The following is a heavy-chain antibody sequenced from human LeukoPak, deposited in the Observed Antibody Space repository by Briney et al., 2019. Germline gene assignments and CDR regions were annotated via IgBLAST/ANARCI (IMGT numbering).Heavy chain of an antibody. CDR2: ISSNGGST. J-gene: IGHJ3*02. CDR1: GFTFSSYA. CDR3: ARKSDYGPFDI. D-gene: IGHD4-17*01. Sequence: PGGSLRLSCAASGFTFSSYAMHWVRQAPGKGLEYVSAISSNGGSTYYANSVKGRFTISRDNSKNTLYLQMGSLRAEDMAVYYCARKSDYGPFDIWGQGTMVTVSS. V-gene: IGHV3-64*01.